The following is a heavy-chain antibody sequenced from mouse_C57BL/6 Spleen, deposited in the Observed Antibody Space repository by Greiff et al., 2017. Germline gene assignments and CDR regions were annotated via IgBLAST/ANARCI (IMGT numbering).Heavy chain of an antibody. Sequence: VHVKQSGAELVKPGASVKLSCTASGFNIKDYYMHWVKQRTEQGLEWIGRIDPEDGETKYAPKFQGKATITADTSSNTAYLQLSSLTSEDTAVYYCARRATVVATDAMDYWGQGPSVTVSS. D-gene: IGHD1-1*01. CDR3: ARRATVVATDAMDY. CDR1: GFNIKDYY. V-gene: IGHV14-2*01. CDR2: IDPEDGET. J-gene: IGHJ4*01.